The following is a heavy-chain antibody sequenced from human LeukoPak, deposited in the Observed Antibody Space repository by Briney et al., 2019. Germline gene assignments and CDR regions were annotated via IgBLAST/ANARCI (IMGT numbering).Heavy chain of an antibody. V-gene: IGHV3-7*01. J-gene: IGHJ4*02. CDR3: TRRLDD. CDR2: IKHDESEK. Sequence: GSLGPPCAASGFSFNSYRMDWVRQAPGKGLEWVANIKHDESEKNYLDSVKGRFTISRDNAQNSLYLQMNGLRVEDTAVYYCTRRLDDWGQGTLVTVSS. D-gene: IGHD3-16*01. CDR1: GFSFNSYR.